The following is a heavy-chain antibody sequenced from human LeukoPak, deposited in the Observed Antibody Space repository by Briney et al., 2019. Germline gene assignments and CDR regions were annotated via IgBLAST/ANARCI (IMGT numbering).Heavy chain of an antibody. CDR2: IYYSGST. V-gene: IGHV4-59*08. CDR3: ARHPTAGGLTMVRGVIYWGFDY. D-gene: IGHD3-10*01. Sequence: SETLSLTCTVSGGSISSYYWSWIRQPPGKGLEWIGYIYYSGSTNYNPSLKSRVTISVDTSKNQFSLKLSSVTAADTAVYYCARHPTAGGLTMVRGVIYWGFDYWGQGTLVTVSS. J-gene: IGHJ4*02. CDR1: GGSISSYY.